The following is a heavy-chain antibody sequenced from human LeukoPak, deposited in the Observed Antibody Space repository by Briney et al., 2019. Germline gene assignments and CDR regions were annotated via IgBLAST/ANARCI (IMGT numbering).Heavy chain of an antibody. CDR2: INHSGST. D-gene: IGHD6-13*01. CDR1: GGSFSGYY. CDR3: ARATRASAAGYFQH. V-gene: IGHV4-34*01. J-gene: IGHJ1*01. Sequence: PSETLSLTCAVYGGSFSGYYWSWIRQPPGKGLEWIGEINHSGSTNYNPSLKCRVTISVDTSKNQFSLKLSSVTAADTAVYYCARATRASAAGYFQHWGQGTLVTVSS.